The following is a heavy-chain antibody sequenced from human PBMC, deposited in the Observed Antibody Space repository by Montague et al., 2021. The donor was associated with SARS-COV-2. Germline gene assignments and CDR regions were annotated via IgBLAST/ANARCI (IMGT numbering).Heavy chain of an antibody. D-gene: IGHD6-19*01. CDR1: GFTFSSYE. Sequence: SLRLSCAASGFTFSSYEMNWVRQAPGKGLEWVSYISSSGSTIYYADSVKGRFTISRDNAKNSLHLQMNNLRAEDTAVYYCAIYSSGWYGWGFDYWGQGTLVTVSS. J-gene: IGHJ4*02. CDR3: AIYSSGWYGWGFDY. V-gene: IGHV3-48*03. CDR2: ISSSGSTI.